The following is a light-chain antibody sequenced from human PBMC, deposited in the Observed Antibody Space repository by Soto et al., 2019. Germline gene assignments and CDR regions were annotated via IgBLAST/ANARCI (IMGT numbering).Light chain of an antibody. CDR2: DAS. J-gene: IGKJ5*01. CDR3: QQRSNWPPIP. V-gene: IGKV3-11*01. CDR1: QSVSSY. Sequence: EIVLTQSPGTLSLYPGERATLSCRASQSVSSYLAWYQQKPGQAPRLLIYDASNRATGIPARFSGSGSGTDFTLTISSLEPEDVAVYYCQQRSNWPPIPFGQGTRLE.